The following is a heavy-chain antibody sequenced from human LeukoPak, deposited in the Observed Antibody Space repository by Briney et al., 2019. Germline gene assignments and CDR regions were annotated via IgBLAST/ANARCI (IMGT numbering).Heavy chain of an antibody. CDR2: ISSSGDTI. V-gene: IGHV3-11*01. CDR3: ARAPGGTGQLPEYRAV. J-gene: IGHJ6*03. D-gene: IGHD2-2*01. CDR1: GFAFSDYY. Sequence: GGSLRLSCAASGFAFSDYYMSWIRQAPGKGLEWVSYISSSGDTIYYADSVEGRFTISRDNAKHSLYLQMNSLRAEDTAVFYCARAPGGTGQLPEYRAVWAKGPTVTVSS.